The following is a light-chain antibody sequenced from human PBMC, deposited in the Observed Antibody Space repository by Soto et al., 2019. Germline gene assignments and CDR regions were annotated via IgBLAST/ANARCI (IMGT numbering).Light chain of an antibody. CDR1: SSDVGGYNY. V-gene: IGLV2-11*01. CDR3: CSYAGSYAV. J-gene: IGLJ7*01. Sequence: QSVLTQPRSVSGSPGQSVTISCTGTSSDVGGYNYVSWYQQHPGKAPKLMIYDVSKRPSGVPGRFSGSKSGNTASLTISGLQAEDEADYYCCSYAGSYAVFGGGTQLTVL. CDR2: DVS.